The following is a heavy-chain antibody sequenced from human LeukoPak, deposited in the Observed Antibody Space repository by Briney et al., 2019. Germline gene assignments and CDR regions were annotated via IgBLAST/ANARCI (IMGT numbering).Heavy chain of an antibody. CDR2: INHSGST. D-gene: IGHD5-18*01. CDR1: GGSFSGYY. Sequence: SETLSLTCAVYGGSFSGYYWSWIRQPPGKGLEWIGEINHSGSTNYNPSLKSRVTISVDTSKNQFSLKLSSVTAADTAVYYCARVVDTAMVTNHDAFDIWGQGTMVTVPS. CDR3: ARVVDTAMVTNHDAFDI. J-gene: IGHJ3*02. V-gene: IGHV4-34*01.